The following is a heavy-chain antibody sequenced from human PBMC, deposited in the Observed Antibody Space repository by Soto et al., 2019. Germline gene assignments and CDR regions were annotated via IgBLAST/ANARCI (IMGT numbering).Heavy chain of an antibody. CDR3: ARVDRAKPGLGY. CDR2: IYHYGAT. Sequence: AVSPTLTFAACICLISLSDYSCSCRHQLPGRGLEWIGSIYHYGATYHNSALKSRATISVDTSKNQISLKLTSVTAADSVVYCCARVDRAKPGLGYWGQRPVGTVSS. D-gene: IGHD5-18*01. V-gene: IGHV4-38-2*01. CDR1: ICLISLSDYS. J-gene: IGHJ4*02.